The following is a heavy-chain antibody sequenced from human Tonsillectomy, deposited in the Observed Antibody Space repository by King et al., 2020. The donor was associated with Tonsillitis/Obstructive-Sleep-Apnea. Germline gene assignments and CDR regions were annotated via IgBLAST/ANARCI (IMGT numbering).Heavy chain of an antibody. CDR1: AGSINSGNYY. Sequence: QLQESGPGLVKPSQTLSLTCTVSAGSINSGNYYWSWIRQYPGKGLEWIGYITYSGSTYYNPSLKSRVTISVDTSKNQFSLKLSSVTAADTAVYYCARDHEVISPYGMDVWGQGTTVTVSS. D-gene: IGHD3-22*01. CDR2: ITYSGST. J-gene: IGHJ6*02. V-gene: IGHV4-31*03. CDR3: ARDHEVISPYGMDV.